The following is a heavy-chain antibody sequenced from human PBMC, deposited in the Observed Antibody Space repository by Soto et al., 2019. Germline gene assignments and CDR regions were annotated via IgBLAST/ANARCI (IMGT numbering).Heavy chain of an antibody. Sequence: QVQLQESGLGLVQPPQTLSLSCTVSGGSISGGGYYWNWIRQLPGKGLEWIGYMYYNGNTYYNPSLQSRVTISFGTSHDQFSLRLTSVTAADTAVYFCARDGAYCSSIGCQNPFDHWGQGTLVTVSS. CDR1: GGSISGGGYY. J-gene: IGHJ4*02. D-gene: IGHD2-2*01. V-gene: IGHV4-31*03. CDR2: MYYNGNT. CDR3: ARDGAYCSSIGCQNPFDH.